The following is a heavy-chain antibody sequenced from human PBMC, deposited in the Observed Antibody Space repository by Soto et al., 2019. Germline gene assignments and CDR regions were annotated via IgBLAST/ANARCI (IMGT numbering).Heavy chain of an antibody. V-gene: IGHV4-61*01. J-gene: IGHJ4*02. D-gene: IGHD5-12*01. CDR3: ARVRWLQLHYFDY. CDR1: GGSVSSGSYY. CDR2: IYYSGST. Sequence: KPSETLSLTCTVSGGSVSSGSYYWSCIRQPPGKGLEWIGYIYYSGSTNYNPSLKSRVTISVDTSKNQFSLKLSSVTAADTAVYYCARVRWLQLHYFDYWGQGTLVTVSS.